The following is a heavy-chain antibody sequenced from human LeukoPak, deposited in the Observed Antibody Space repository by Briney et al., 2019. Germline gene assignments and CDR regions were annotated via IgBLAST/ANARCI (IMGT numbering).Heavy chain of an antibody. CDR1: GFTVSSNY. Sequence: GGSLRLSCAASGFTVSSNYMSWVRQAPGKGLEWVSVIYGGGNTYYADSVKGRFTISRDNSKNTLYLQMNSLRAEDTAVYYCARRGDGGRSFDYWGQGTLVTVSS. CDR3: ARRGDGGRSFDY. J-gene: IGHJ4*02. V-gene: IGHV3-53*01. D-gene: IGHD4-23*01. CDR2: IYGGGNT.